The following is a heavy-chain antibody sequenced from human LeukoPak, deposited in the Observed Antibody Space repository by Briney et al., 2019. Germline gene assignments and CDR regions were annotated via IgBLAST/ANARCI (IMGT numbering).Heavy chain of an antibody. CDR1: GYTFTGYC. V-gene: IGHV1-2*02. D-gene: IGHD2-2*01. CDR3: ARDRLGVVVPAGFGI. CDR2: INPNSGGT. J-gene: IGHJ3*02. Sequence: ASVKVSCKSSGYTFTGYCMHGVRQAPGQGLEWMGWINPNSGGTNYAQKFQGRVTMTRDTSISTAYMELSRLRSDDTAVYHCARDRLGVVVPAGFGIWGQGTMVTVSP.